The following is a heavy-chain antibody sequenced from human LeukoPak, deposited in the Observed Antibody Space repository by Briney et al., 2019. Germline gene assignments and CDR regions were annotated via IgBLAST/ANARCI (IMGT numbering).Heavy chain of an antibody. V-gene: IGHV4-59*08. CDR3: ARRTIAVGDAFDI. CDR1: GGSTSSYY. Sequence: SETLSLTCTVSGGSTSSYYWSWIRQPPGKGLEWIGYIYYSGSTNYNPSLKSRVTISVDTSKNQFSLKLSSVTAADTAVYYCARRTIAVGDAFDIWGQGTMVTVSS. D-gene: IGHD6-19*01. CDR2: IYYSGST. J-gene: IGHJ3*02.